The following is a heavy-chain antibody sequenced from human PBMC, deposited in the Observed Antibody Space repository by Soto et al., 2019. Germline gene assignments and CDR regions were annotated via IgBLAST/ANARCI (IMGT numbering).Heavy chain of an antibody. CDR2: IVPNIGTV. CDR3: SRLETSVFLRYFDN. CDR1: GGTLTNFINYP. Sequence: QMQLVQSGAEVKKPGSSVKVSCKASGGTLTNFINYPINWVRQAPGQGLEWKEVIVPNIGTVNYAQKFQGRVTITADKSTGIAYTEVSSLRSEATAAYSCSRLETSVFLRYFDNMGQGALVTVAS. D-gene: IGHD3-3*01. J-gene: IGHJ4*02. V-gene: IGHV1-69*06.